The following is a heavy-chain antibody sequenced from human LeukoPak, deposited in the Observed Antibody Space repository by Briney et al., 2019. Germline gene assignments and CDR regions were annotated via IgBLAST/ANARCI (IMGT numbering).Heavy chain of an antibody. CDR1: GYIFTSHW. Sequence: GESLKISCKGSGYIFTSHWIGWVRQMPEKGLEWMGIIYPSDSDTRYSPSFQDQVTISADKSNNTAYLQWSSLKASDTAMYYCVRLVAGRGQFDYWGQGTLVTDSS. CDR2: IYPSDSDT. CDR3: VRLVAGRGQFDY. D-gene: IGHD6-19*01. J-gene: IGHJ4*02. V-gene: IGHV5-51*01.